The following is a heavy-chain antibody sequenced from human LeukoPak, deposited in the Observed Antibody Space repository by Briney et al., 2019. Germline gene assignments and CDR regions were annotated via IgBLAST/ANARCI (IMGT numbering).Heavy chain of an antibody. CDR1: GFTFSDHY. D-gene: IGHD3-22*01. CDR3: ARGASYDSSGY. Sequence: GGSLRLSCAASGFTFSDHYMDWVRQAPGKGLEWVGRTRNKANSYTTEYAASVKGRFNISRDDSKNSLYLQMNSLKTEDTAVYYCARGASYDSSGYWGQGTLVTVSS. CDR2: TRNKANSYTT. J-gene: IGHJ4*02. V-gene: IGHV3-72*01.